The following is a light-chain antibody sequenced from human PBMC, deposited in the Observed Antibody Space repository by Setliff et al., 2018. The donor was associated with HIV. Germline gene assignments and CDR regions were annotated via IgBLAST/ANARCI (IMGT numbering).Light chain of an antibody. CDR2: EVT. J-gene: IGLJ1*01. CDR3: SSYTSSSTDIYV. V-gene: IGLV2-14*01. CDR1: SSDVGGYNY. Sequence: QSALAQPASVSGSPGQSITISCTGTSSDVGGYNYVSWYQQHPGKAPKLMIYEVTNRPSGVSNRFSGSKFGNTASLTISGLQADDEADYYCSSYTSSSTDIYVFGTGTNVTVL.